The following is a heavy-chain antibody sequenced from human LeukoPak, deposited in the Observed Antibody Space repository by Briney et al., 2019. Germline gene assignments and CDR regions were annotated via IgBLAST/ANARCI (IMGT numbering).Heavy chain of an antibody. CDR1: GGSISSSSYY. J-gene: IGHJ6*02. CDR3: ARDSMIVDLDYYYYGMDV. D-gene: IGHD3-22*01. V-gene: IGHV4-39*02. Sequence: SETLSLTCTVSGGSISSSSYYWGWIRQPPGKGLEWIGSIYYSGSTYYNPSLKSRVTISVDTSKNQFSLKLNSVTPEDTAVYYCARDSMIVDLDYYYYGMDVWGQGTTVTVSS. CDR2: IYYSGST.